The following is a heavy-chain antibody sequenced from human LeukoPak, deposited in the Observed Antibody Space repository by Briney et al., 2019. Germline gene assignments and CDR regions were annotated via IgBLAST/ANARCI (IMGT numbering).Heavy chain of an antibody. J-gene: IGHJ4*02. Sequence: PSETLSLTCTVSGGCISSYYWSWVRQAPGKGLEWVTAISGSGGSTYYADSVKGRFTISRDNSKNTLYLQMNSLRAEDTAVYYCAKGVHLGGYYGPIPFYYFDYWGQGTLVTVSS. CDR3: AKGVHLGGYYGPIPFYYFDY. D-gene: IGHD3-3*01. V-gene: IGHV3-23*01. CDR1: GGCISSYY. CDR2: ISGSGGST.